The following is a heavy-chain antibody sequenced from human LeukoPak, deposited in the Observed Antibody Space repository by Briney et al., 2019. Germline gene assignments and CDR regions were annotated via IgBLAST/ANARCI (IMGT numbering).Heavy chain of an antibody. CDR2: IYYSGSA. CDR1: GGSISNSSYY. CDR3: ARVISSSWYRYYYGMDV. D-gene: IGHD6-13*01. V-gene: IGHV4-39*01. J-gene: IGHJ6*02. Sequence: SETLSLTCTVSGGSISNSSYYWGWIRQPPGKGLEWIGSIYYSGSAYYNPSLKSRVSISVDPSKNQYSLELGSVTAADSAVYYCARVISSSWYRYYYGMDVWGQGTTVTVSS.